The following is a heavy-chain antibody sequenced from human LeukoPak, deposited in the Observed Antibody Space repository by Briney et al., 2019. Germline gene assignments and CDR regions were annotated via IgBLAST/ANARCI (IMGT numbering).Heavy chain of an antibody. Sequence: TGGSLRLSCAASGFTFSSYAMSWVRQAPGKGLEWVSAISGSGGSTYYADSVKGRFTISRDNSKSTLYLQMSSLRAEDTALYYCAKDPSRSSPSFWFDPWGQGTLVTVSS. CDR3: AKDPSRSSPSFWFDP. CDR1: GFTFSSYA. J-gene: IGHJ5*02. V-gene: IGHV3-23*01. D-gene: IGHD6-13*01. CDR2: ISGSGGST.